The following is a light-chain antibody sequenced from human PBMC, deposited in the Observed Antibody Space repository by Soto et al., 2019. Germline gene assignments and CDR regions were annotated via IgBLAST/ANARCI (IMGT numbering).Light chain of an antibody. CDR3: QRYKDRDPIT. CDR1: QRVDNN. J-gene: IGKJ5*01. V-gene: IGKV3-15*01. Sequence: EKGMKKSLCTFAASWEDSATXSCRASQRVDNNVDWYQERPGQGLMVVIVGSLGGASCIPGRFSGSWTGSEFNLTISGMRAEDFAVCYCQRYKDRDPITFGQGTRLEIK. CDR2: GSL.